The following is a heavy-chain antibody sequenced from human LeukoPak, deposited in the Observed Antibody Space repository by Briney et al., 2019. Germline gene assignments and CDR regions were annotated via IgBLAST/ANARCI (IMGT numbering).Heavy chain of an antibody. J-gene: IGHJ4*02. CDR2: VHPSGST. D-gene: IGHD6-13*01. CDR3: ARERSYSSSRVDY. V-gene: IGHV4-34*01. CDR1: GGSFSDYY. Sequence: SETLSLTCAVYGGSFSDYYWTWIRQPPGKGLEWIGEVHPSGSTHYNPSLKSRVTISVDRSKNQFSLKLSSVTAADTAVYYCARERSYSSSRVDYWGQGTLVTVSS.